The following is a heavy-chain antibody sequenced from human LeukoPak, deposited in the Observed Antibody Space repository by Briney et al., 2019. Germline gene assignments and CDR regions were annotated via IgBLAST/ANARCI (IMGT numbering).Heavy chain of an antibody. J-gene: IGHJ4*02. CDR1: GYTFTSYG. D-gene: IGHD3-22*01. Sequence: ASVKVSCKASGYTFTSYGISWVRQAPGQGLEWMGWISAYNGNTNYAQKLQGRVTMTPDTSTSTAYMELRSLRSDDTAVYYCARDLPAANYYDSSVYEPTPFDSWGQGTLVTVSS. V-gene: IGHV1-18*01. CDR2: ISAYNGNT. CDR3: ARDLPAANYYDSSVYEPTPFDS.